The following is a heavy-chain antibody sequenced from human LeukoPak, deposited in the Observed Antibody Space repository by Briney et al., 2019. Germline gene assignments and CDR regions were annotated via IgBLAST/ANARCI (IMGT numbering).Heavy chain of an antibody. D-gene: IGHD1-26*01. CDR2: IYPGDSGP. Sequence: GESLKISCKVSGYSFTSYCIGWVRQMPGNGLEWMGIIYPGDSGPTYSPSFQGQVTISVDKSINTAYLQWSSLQASDTAMYYCGMSGDRVPLQDDVFDVWGQGTMVTVST. CDR3: GMSGDRVPLQDDVFDV. J-gene: IGHJ3*01. CDR1: GYSFTSYC. V-gene: IGHV5-51*01.